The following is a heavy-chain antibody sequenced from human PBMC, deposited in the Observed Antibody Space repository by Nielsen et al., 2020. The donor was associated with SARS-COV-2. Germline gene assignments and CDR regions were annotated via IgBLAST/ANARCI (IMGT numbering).Heavy chain of an antibody. D-gene: IGHD3-9*01. V-gene: IGHV3-23*01. J-gene: IGHJ6*02. CDR2: ISGSGGST. Sequence: WIRQPPGKGLEWVSIISGSGGSTQYGDSVKGRFTISRDNAKNSLYLQMNSLRAEDTAVYYCARDGSAPIYYYYYYGMDVWGQGTTVTVSS. CDR3: ARDGSAPIYYYYYYGMDV.